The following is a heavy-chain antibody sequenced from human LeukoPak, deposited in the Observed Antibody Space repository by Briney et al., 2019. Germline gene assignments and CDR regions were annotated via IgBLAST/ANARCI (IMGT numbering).Heavy chain of an antibody. CDR3: ARDDVAVTGALDF. CDR1: GYTFSSYG. CDR2: IWYDGSNK. V-gene: IGHV3-33*01. J-gene: IGHJ4*02. Sequence: GRSLRLSCAASGYTFSSYGMHWVRQAPGKGLEWVGVIWYDGSNKYYADSVKGRFTISRDNSKNTLYLQMNSLRAEGTAVYYCARDDVAVTGALDFWGQGTLVTVSS. D-gene: IGHD6-19*01.